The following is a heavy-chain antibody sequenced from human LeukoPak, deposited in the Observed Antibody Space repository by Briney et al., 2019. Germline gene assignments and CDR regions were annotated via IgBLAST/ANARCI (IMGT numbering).Heavy chain of an antibody. V-gene: IGHV4-39*07. D-gene: IGHD4-11*01. CDR2: INHSGSI. Sequence: SETLSLTCTVSGGSISSRTYYWGWIRQPPGKGLEWIGEINHSGSINYNPSLKSRVTISVGTSKNQFSLKLSSVTAADTAVYYCARGLNVSNYRGVVYYYMDVWGKGTTVTVSS. J-gene: IGHJ6*03. CDR3: ARGLNVSNYRGVVYYYMDV. CDR1: GGSISSRTYY.